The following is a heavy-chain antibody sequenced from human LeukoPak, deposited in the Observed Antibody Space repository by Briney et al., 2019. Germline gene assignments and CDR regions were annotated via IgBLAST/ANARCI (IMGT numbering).Heavy chain of an antibody. J-gene: IGHJ6*02. CDR3: ARDQVGYDSSGSPPVDYYGMDV. Sequence: GGSLRLSCAASGFTFSSYSMNWVRQAPGKGLEWVSSISSSSSYIYYADSVKGRFTISRDNAKNSLYLQMNSLRAEDTAVYYCARDQVGYDSSGSPPVDYYGMDVWGQGTTVTVSS. V-gene: IGHV3-21*01. CDR2: ISSSSSYI. CDR1: GFTFSSYS. D-gene: IGHD3-22*01.